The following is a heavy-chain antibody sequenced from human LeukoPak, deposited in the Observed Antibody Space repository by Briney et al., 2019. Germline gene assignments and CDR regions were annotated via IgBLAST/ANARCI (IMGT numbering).Heavy chain of an antibody. CDR2: MYYSGST. J-gene: IGHJ4*02. Sequence: SETLSLTCNVSGGSVSSGSYYWSWIRQPPGKGLEWIANMYYSGSTNYNPSLKSRVTISVNTSKNQFSLRLSSVTAADTAVYYCARDIYGYSDYWGQGTLVTVSS. CDR1: GGSVSSGSYY. V-gene: IGHV4-61*01. D-gene: IGHD5-18*01. CDR3: ARDIYGYSDY.